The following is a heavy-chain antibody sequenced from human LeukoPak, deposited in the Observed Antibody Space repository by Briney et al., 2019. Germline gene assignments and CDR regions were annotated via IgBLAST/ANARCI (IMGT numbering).Heavy chain of an antibody. CDR2: ISWNSGSI. CDR1: GFTFDDYA. V-gene: IGHV3-9*01. CDR3: AKGQWFGELLYGTFDY. J-gene: IGHJ4*02. D-gene: IGHD3-10*01. Sequence: PGGSLRLSCAASGFTFDDYAMHWVRQAPGKGLEWVSGISWNSGSIGYADSVKGRFTIPRDNAKNSLYLQMNSLRAEDTALYYCAKGQWFGELLYGTFDYWGQGTLVTVSS.